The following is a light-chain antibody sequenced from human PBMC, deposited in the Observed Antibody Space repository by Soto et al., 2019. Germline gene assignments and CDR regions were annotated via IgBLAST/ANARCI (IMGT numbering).Light chain of an antibody. Sequence: ETVLTQSPGTLSLSPGERATLSCRASQSVSNNYLAWYQQKPGQAPRLLIYSTSRRATGIPDRFSGSGSGTDFTLTISRLEPEDFAVYYCQQYGTSPLTFGGGTKVNIK. V-gene: IGKV3-20*01. CDR3: QQYGTSPLT. CDR1: QSVSNNY. CDR2: STS. J-gene: IGKJ4*01.